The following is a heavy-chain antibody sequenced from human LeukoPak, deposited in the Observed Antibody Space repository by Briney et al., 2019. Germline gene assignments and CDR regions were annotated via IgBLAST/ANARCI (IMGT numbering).Heavy chain of an antibody. D-gene: IGHD5-12*01. CDR1: GYTFTGYY. CDR2: IIPIFGTA. J-gene: IGHJ3*02. V-gene: IGHV1-69*06. Sequence: SVKVSCKASGYTFTGYYMHWVRQAPGQGLEWMGGIIPIFGTANYAQKFQGRVTITADKSTSTAYMELSSLRAEDTAVYYCAKDIYSGYGDGAFDIWGQGTMVTVSS. CDR3: AKDIYSGYGDGAFDI.